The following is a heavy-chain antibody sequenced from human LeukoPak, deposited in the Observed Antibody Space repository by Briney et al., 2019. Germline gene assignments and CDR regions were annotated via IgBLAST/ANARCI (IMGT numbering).Heavy chain of an antibody. Sequence: SAKVSCKASGGTFSSYAISWVRQAPGQGLEWMGGIIPIFGTANYAQKFQGRVTITTDESTSTAYMELSSLRSEDTAVYYCARVRGTYDRNWFDPWGQGTLVTVSS. J-gene: IGHJ5*02. CDR3: ARVRGTYDRNWFDP. V-gene: IGHV1-69*05. CDR1: GGTFSSYA. CDR2: IIPIFGTA. D-gene: IGHD3-10*01.